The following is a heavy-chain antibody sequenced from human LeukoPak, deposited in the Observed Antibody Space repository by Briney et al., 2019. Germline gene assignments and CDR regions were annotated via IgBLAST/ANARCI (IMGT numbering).Heavy chain of an antibody. CDR3: ARSSGSYYYYYYYMDV. V-gene: IGHV4-4*07. Sequence: SETLPLTCTVSGGSISSYYWSWIRQPAGKGLEWIGRIYTSGSTNYNPSLKSRVTMSVDTSKNQFSLKLSSVTAADTAVYYCARSSGSYYYYYYYMDVWGKGTTVTVSS. D-gene: IGHD1-26*01. CDR2: IYTSGST. J-gene: IGHJ6*03. CDR1: GGSISSYY.